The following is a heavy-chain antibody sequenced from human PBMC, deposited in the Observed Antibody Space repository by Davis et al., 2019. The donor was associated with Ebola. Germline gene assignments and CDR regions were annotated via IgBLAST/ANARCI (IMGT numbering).Heavy chain of an antibody. V-gene: IGHV4-4*02. CDR2: IYHSGST. CDR3: ARGGPFLEWLLMDP. Sequence: MPSETLSLTCAVSGGSISSSNWWSWVRQPPGKGLEWIGEIYHSGSTNYNPSLKSRVTISVDKSKNQFSLKLSSVTAADTAVYYCARGGPFLEWLLMDPWGQGTLVTVSS. J-gene: IGHJ5*02. CDR1: GGSISSSNW. D-gene: IGHD3-3*02.